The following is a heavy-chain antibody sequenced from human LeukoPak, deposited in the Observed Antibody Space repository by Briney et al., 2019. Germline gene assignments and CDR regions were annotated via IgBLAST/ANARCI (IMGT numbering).Heavy chain of an antibody. CDR2: ISAYNGNT. D-gene: IGHD4-17*01. CDR1: GYTFTSYG. Sequence: ASVKVSCKASGYTFTSYGISWVRQAPGQGLEWMGWISAYNGNTNYAQKLQGRVTMTTDTSTSTAYMELRSLRSDDTAAYYCAASDYGDVFDYWGQGTLVTVSS. V-gene: IGHV1-18*04. CDR3: AASDYGDVFDY. J-gene: IGHJ4*02.